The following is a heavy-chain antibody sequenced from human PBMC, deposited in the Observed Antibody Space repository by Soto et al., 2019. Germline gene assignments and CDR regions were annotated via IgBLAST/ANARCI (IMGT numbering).Heavy chain of an antibody. CDR1: GGSISSGGYY. V-gene: IGHV4-31*03. J-gene: IGHJ4*02. D-gene: IGHD3-22*01. Sequence: SETLSLTCTVPGGSISSGGYYWSWIRQHPGKGLEWIGYIYYSGSTYYNPSLKSRVTISVDTSKNQFSLRLSSVTAADTAVYYCATRTLSRWLSPFDYWGQGTLVT. CDR2: IYYSGST. CDR3: ATRTLSRWLSPFDY.